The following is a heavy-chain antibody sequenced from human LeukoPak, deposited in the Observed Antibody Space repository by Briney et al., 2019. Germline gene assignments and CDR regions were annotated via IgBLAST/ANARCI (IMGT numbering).Heavy chain of an antibody. J-gene: IGHJ4*02. D-gene: IGHD2/OR15-2a*01. V-gene: IGHV4-59*08. CDR1: GGSVSSDY. CDR2: IYHTGNS. Sequence: PSETLSLTCTVSGGSVSSDYWSWIRQPPGKGLEWIGYIYHTGNSDYNPSLKSRATISLDTSKNQFSPKLTSVTAADTAVYSCARHPFSSPFDYWGQGTQVTVSS. CDR3: ARHPFSSPFDY.